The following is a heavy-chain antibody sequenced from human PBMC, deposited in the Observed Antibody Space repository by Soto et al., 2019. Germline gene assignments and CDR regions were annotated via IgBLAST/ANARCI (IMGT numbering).Heavy chain of an antibody. CDR3: ARDLDPKRRGDYYYGMDV. D-gene: IGHD3-3*01. J-gene: IGHJ6*02. Sequence: PSETXSLTCAVSGFSISSGGYCWGWIRQHPGKGLEWIGYIYDSGSTYYNPSLKSRVTISVDTSKNQFSLQLSPVTAADTAVYYSARDLDPKRRGDYYYGMDVWGQGTTVTVSS. CDR1: GFSISSGGYC. CDR2: IYDSGST. V-gene: IGHV4-31*11.